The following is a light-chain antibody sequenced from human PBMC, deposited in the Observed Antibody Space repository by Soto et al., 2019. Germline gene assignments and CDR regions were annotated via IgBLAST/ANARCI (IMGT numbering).Light chain of an antibody. CDR2: GAS. Sequence: EIVLTQSPGTLSLSPGKRATLSCRASQSISSSYLAWYQQRPGQAPRLLIYGASSRATGIPDRFSGSGSGTEFTLTISRLEPEDFAVYYCQQRSNWPPVTFGGGTKVDIK. CDR1: QSISSSY. CDR3: QQRSNWPPVT. V-gene: IGKV3D-20*02. J-gene: IGKJ4*01.